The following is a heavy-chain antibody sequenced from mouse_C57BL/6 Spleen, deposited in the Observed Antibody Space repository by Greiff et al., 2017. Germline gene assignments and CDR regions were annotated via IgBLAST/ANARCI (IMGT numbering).Heavy chain of an antibody. CDR3: ARSRAHYYGSSYGVMDY. CDR1: GYTFTSYW. Sequence: VQLQQPGTELVKPGASVKLSCKASGYTFTSYWMHWVQQRPGQGLEWIGNINPSNGGTNYNAKFKSQATLTVDKSSSTAYMQLRSRTSEDSAVYYCARSRAHYYGSSYGVMDYWGQGTSVTVSA. V-gene: IGHV1-53*01. CDR2: INPSNGGT. J-gene: IGHJ4*01. D-gene: IGHD1-1*01.